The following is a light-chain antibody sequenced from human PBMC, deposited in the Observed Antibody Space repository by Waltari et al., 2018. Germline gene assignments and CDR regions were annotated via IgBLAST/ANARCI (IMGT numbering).Light chain of an antibody. Sequence: EIVLTQSPASLSLSPGEGATLSCRASQSVRNYLTWYQQKPGQAPRRLIYDTSIRATGIPARFSGSGSGTDFTLTIGSVEPEDFAVYYCQQREDWPLTFGGGTEVEIK. CDR3: QQREDWPLT. CDR1: QSVRNY. CDR2: DTS. V-gene: IGKV3-11*01. J-gene: IGKJ4*01.